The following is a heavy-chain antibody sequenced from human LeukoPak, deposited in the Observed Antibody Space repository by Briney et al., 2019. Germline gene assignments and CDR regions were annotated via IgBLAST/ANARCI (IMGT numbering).Heavy chain of an antibody. Sequence: SQTLSLTCTVSGGSISSGGYYWNWIRQHPGKGLEWIWYIHYSGSTYYNPSLKSRVTISIDTSKNQFSLKLTSVTAADTAVYYCARAHYDILTGYPLDYWGQGTLVTVSS. CDR2: IHYSGST. D-gene: IGHD3-9*01. CDR3: ARAHYDILTGYPLDY. V-gene: IGHV4-31*03. J-gene: IGHJ4*02. CDR1: GGSISSGGYY.